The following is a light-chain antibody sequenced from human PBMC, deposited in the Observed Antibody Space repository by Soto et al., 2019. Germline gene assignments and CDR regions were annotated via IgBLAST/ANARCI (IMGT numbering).Light chain of an antibody. CDR3: QQYGSSPIT. CDR1: QSVSSSF. Sequence: ENVLTQSPATLSLSPGERATLSCGASQSVSSSFLAWYQQKPGLAPRLLIYDASSRATGIPDRFSGSGSGTDFTLTISRLEPEDFAVYYCQQYGSSPITFGQGTRLEIK. V-gene: IGKV3D-20*01. CDR2: DAS. J-gene: IGKJ5*01.